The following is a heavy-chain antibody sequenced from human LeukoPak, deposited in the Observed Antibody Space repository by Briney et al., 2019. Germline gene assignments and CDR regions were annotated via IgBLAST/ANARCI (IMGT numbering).Heavy chain of an antibody. Sequence: PGGSLRLSCSASGFTFSSYAMHWVRQAPGKGLEYVSAISSDGGSTYYVDSVKGRFTISRDNSKNTLYLQMNSLRAEDTAVYYCARVGSGDIYGYGDYWGQGTLVTVSS. CDR3: ARVGSGDIYGYGDY. CDR1: GFTFSSYA. CDR2: ISSDGGST. D-gene: IGHD5-18*01. V-gene: IGHV3-64*04. J-gene: IGHJ4*02.